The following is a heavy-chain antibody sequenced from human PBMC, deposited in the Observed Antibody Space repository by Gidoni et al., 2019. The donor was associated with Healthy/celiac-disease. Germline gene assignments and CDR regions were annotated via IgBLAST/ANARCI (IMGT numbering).Heavy chain of an antibody. CDR3: ARGLVVPAALDY. J-gene: IGHJ4*02. Sequence: QVQLVESGGGVVQPGRSLRLSCAASGFTFSSYAMHWVRQAPGKGLEWVAVISYDGSNKYYADSVKGRFTISRDNSKNTLYLQMNSLRAEDTAVYYCARGLVVPAALDYWGQGTLVTVSS. CDR2: ISYDGSNK. CDR1: GFTFSSYA. D-gene: IGHD2-2*01. V-gene: IGHV3-30-3*01.